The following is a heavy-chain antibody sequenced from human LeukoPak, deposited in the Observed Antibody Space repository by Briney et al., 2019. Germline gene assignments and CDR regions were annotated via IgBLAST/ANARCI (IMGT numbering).Heavy chain of an antibody. CDR1: GFTFDDYA. CDR3: ARENEGVVVVAATSYYYYYMDV. CDR2: ISWNSGSI. J-gene: IGHJ6*03. Sequence: PGGSLRLSCIASGFTFDDYAMHWVRQAPGKGLEWVSGISWNSGSIGYADSVKGRFTISRDNAKNSLYLQMNSLRAEDTAVYYCARENEGVVVVAATSYYYYYMDVWGKGTTVTVSS. D-gene: IGHD2-15*01. V-gene: IGHV3-9*01.